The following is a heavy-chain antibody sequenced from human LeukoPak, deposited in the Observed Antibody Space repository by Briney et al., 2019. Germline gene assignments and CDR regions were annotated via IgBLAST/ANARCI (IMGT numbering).Heavy chain of an antibody. Sequence: PSETLSLTCTVSGGSISSSSYYWGWIRQPPGKGLEWIGSIYYSGSTYYNPSLKSRVTISVDTSKNQFSLKLSSVTAADTAVYYCARLDYYGSGSSMPGDVWGKGTTVTISS. CDR2: IYYSGST. D-gene: IGHD3-10*01. CDR3: ARLDYYGSGSSMPGDV. V-gene: IGHV4-39*01. CDR1: GGSISSSSYY. J-gene: IGHJ6*04.